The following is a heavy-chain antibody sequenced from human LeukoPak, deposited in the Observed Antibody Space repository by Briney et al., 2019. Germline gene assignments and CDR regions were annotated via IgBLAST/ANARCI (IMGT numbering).Heavy chain of an antibody. J-gene: IGHJ4*02. D-gene: IGHD2-2*01. CDR3: AKDYCSSTSCQDY. V-gene: IGHV3-7*01. CDR2: INHDGREE. Sequence: GGSLRLSCAASGFTFSTYWMSWVRQAPGKGLEWVAVINHDGREEYYADSVKGRFTISRDNSKNTLYLQMNSLRAEDTAVYYCAKDYCSSTSCQDYWGQGTLVTVSS. CDR1: GFTFSTYW.